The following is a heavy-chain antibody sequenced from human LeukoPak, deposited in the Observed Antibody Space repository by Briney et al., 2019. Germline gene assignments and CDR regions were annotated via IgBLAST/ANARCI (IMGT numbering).Heavy chain of an antibody. CDR3: ARGDDYGDYVVYYGMDV. CDR1: GYTFTGYY. D-gene: IGHD4-17*01. Sequence: GASVKVSCKASGYTFTGYYMHWVRQAPGRGLEWMGWINPNSGGTNYAQKFQGRVTMTRDTSISTAYMELSRLRSDDTAVYYCARGDDYGDYVVYYGMDVWGQGTTVTVSS. V-gene: IGHV1-2*02. J-gene: IGHJ6*02. CDR2: INPNSGGT.